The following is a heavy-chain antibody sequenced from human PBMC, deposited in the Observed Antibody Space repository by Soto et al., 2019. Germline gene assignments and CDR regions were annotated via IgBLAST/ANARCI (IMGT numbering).Heavy chain of an antibody. D-gene: IGHD3-9*01. CDR1: GFTFSSYA. CDR2: ISGSGGST. CDR3: AKAHHPLRYFDWLNY. J-gene: IGHJ4*02. Sequence: GGSLRLSCAASGFTFSSYAMSWVRQAPGKGLEWVSAISGSGGSTYYADSVKGRFTISRDNSKNTLYLQMNSLRAEDTAVYYCAKAHHPLRYFDWLNYWGQGTLVTVSS. V-gene: IGHV3-23*01.